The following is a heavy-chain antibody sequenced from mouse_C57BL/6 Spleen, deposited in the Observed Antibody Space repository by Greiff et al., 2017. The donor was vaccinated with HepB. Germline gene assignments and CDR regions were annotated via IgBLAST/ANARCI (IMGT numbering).Heavy chain of an antibody. J-gene: IGHJ1*03. D-gene: IGHD2-2*01. CDR1: GYTFTNYW. Sequence: VQLQQSGAELVRAGTSVKMSCKASGYTFTNYWIGWAKQRPGHGLEWIGDIYPGGGYTNYNEKFKGKATLTADKSSSTAYMQFSSLTSEDSAIYYCAREGTVTTGTLYWYFDVWGTGTTVTVSS. V-gene: IGHV1-63*01. CDR3: AREGTVTTGTLYWYFDV. CDR2: IYPGGGYT.